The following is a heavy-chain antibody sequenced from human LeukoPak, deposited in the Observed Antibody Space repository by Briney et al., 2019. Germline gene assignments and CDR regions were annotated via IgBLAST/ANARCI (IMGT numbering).Heavy chain of an antibody. CDR1: GGSFSGYY. J-gene: IGHJ6*03. Sequence: SETLSLTCDVYGGSFSGYYWSWIRQPPRKGLEWIGEISHSGGTNYNPSLKSRVTISVDTSKNQFSLKLSSVTAADTAVFYCARRGISQGYYMDVWGKGTTVTISS. D-gene: IGHD6-13*01. CDR2: ISHSGGT. V-gene: IGHV4-34*01. CDR3: ARRGISQGYYMDV.